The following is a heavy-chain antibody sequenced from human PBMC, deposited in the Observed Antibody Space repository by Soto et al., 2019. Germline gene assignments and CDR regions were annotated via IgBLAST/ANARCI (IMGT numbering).Heavy chain of an antibody. CDR3: ARGGAYYYDSSGSQTPNWFDP. D-gene: IGHD3-22*01. CDR1: GYTFTGYY. V-gene: IGHV1-2*04. CDR2: INPNSGGT. Sequence: ASVKVSCKASGYTFTGYYMHWVRQAPGQGLEWMGWINPNSGGTNYAQKFQGWVTMTRDTSISTAYMELSRLRSDDTAVYYCARGGAYYYDSSGSQTPNWFDPWGQGTLVTVSS. J-gene: IGHJ5*02.